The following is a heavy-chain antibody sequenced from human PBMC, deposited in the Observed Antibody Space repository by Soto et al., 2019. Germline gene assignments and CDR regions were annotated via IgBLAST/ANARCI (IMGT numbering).Heavy chain of an antibody. CDR3: ARETLARSSGWVRRPGGTFDI. J-gene: IGHJ3*02. CDR1: GLAFRCYY. V-gene: IGHV4-34*01. Sequence: SDPMPLPCAFDGLAFRCYYGLLLRPPKGKGLEWIGEINHVGITNYNPSLKSRVTISVDTSKNQFSLKLSSVTAADTAVYYCARETLARSSGWVRRPGGTFDICGQATMVT. CDR2: INHVGIT. D-gene: IGHD6-19*01.